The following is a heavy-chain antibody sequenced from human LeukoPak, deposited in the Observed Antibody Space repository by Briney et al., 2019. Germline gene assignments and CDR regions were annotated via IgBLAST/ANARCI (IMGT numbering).Heavy chain of an antibody. CDR2: ISGTGGDT. CDR1: GFTFSDYA. J-gene: IGHJ4*02. D-gene: IGHD2-2*01. V-gene: IGHV3-23*01. Sequence: GGSLRLSCAASGFTFSDYAMSWVRQAPGKGLEWVAAISGTGGDTYYADSVKSRFTLSRDSSKDTVYLQMNSLRTEDTAVYYCAKLRSISWYASCDYWGQGTLVTVSS. CDR3: AKLRSISWYASCDY.